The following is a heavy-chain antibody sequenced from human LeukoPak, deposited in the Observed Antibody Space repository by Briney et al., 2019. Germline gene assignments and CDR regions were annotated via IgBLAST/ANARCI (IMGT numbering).Heavy chain of an antibody. D-gene: IGHD2-8*01. Sequence: PGGSLRLSCAASGFTFSSYAMSWVRQAPGKGLEWVSGISASGGSTYYADTVKGRFTISRDNSKNTLYLQMNSLRAEDTAIYYCARDPRIYCTNGICRDDYFDNWGQGTLVTVSS. CDR2: ISASGGST. V-gene: IGHV3-23*01. J-gene: IGHJ4*02. CDR3: ARDPRIYCTNGICRDDYFDN. CDR1: GFTFSSYA.